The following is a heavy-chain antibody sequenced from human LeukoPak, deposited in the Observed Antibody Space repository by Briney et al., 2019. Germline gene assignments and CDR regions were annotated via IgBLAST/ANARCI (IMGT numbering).Heavy chain of an antibody. CDR3: AKAGLLWFGESGWFDP. CDR1: GFIFSSYG. D-gene: IGHD3-10*01. Sequence: PGRSLRLSCAASGFIFSSYGMHWVRQAPGKGLEWVAVISYDGSNKYYADSVKGRFTISRDNSKNTLYLQMNSLRAEDTAVYYCAKAGLLWFGESGWFDPWGEGTLVTVSS. CDR2: ISYDGSNK. V-gene: IGHV3-30*18. J-gene: IGHJ5*02.